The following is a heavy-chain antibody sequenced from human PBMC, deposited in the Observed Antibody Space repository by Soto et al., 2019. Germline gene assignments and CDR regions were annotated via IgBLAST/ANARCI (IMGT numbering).Heavy chain of an antibody. CDR2: IDPSDSYT. J-gene: IGHJ6*02. V-gene: IGHV5-10-1*01. Sequence: GESLKISCKGSGYSFTSYWSSWVRQMPGKGLEWRGRIDPSDSYTNYSPSFQGHVTISADKSISTAYLQWSSLRASDTAMYYCARYYYDSSGYYLLGDYYYGMDVWGQGTTVTVSS. CDR3: ARYYYDSSGYYLLGDYYYGMDV. CDR1: GYSFTSYW. D-gene: IGHD3-22*01.